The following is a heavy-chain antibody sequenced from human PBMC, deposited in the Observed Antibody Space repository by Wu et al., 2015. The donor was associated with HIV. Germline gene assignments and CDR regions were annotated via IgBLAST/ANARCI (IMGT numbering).Heavy chain of an antibody. CDR1: GYTLSSSD. CDR3: ASYGPGYNWMYS. Sequence: QVQLVQSGAEVKKPGASVKVSCKASGYTLSSSDMHWVRQATGQGLEWLGWMNPETGKSVYAQKFQDRVTMTRNTSINTAYMELSGLKSDDTALYFCASYGPGYNWMYSWGQGTLVTVSS. J-gene: IGHJ4*02. CDR2: MNPETGKS. D-gene: IGHD1-20*01. V-gene: IGHV1-8*01.